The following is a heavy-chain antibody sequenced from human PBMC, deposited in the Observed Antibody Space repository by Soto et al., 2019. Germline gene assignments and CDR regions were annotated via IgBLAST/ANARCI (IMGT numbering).Heavy chain of an antibody. CDR1: GFTFGDFA. Sequence: PGGSLRLSCATSGFTFGDFAMSWVRQAPGKGLEWVSAIKGNGENTYYADSVKGRFSISRDNSKNTLYLQMNSLRAEDTATYYCAKGAYYDFWSGYSAFDFWGQGTLVTVSS. J-gene: IGHJ4*02. CDR2: IKGNGENT. D-gene: IGHD3-3*01. CDR3: AKGAYYDFWSGYSAFDF. V-gene: IGHV3-23*01.